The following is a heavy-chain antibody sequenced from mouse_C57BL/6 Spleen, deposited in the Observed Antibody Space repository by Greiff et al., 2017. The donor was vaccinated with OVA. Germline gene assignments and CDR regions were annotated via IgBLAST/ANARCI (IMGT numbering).Heavy chain of an antibody. CDR2: IDPSDSYT. J-gene: IGHJ1*03. CDR1: GYTFTSYW. Sequence: QVQLQQPGAELVMPGASVKLSCKASGYTFTSYWMHWVKQRPGQGLEWIGEIDPSDSYTNYNQKFKGKSTLTVVKSSSTAYMQLSSLTSEDSAVYYCAALYYGSRKDWNFDVWGTGTTVTVSS. D-gene: IGHD1-1*01. V-gene: IGHV1-69*01. CDR3: AALYYGSRKDWNFDV.